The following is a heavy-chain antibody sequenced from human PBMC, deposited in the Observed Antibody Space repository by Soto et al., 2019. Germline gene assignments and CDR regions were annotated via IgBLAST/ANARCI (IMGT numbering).Heavy chain of an antibody. CDR3: AHRVLRTVFGLVTTTAIYFDF. Sequence: QITLNESGPTVVRPTETLTLTCRFSGFSLTTSGVGVGWIRQSPGKAPEWLALIYWDDDKRYSASLKSRLTIPKDTSKNPVVLTVSDLDPTDTATYYCAHRVLRTVFGLVTTTAIYFDFWGQGTPVAVSS. CDR2: IYWDDDK. CDR1: GFSLTTSGVG. D-gene: IGHD3-3*01. J-gene: IGHJ4*02. V-gene: IGHV2-5*02.